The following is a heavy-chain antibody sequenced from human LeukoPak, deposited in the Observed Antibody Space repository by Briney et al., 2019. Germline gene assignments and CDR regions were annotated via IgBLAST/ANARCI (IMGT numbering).Heavy chain of an antibody. V-gene: IGHV3-33*01. Sequence: PGRSLRLSCAASGFTFSSYGMHWVRQAPGKGLEWVAVIWYDGSNKYYADSVKGRFTISRDNSKNTLYLQMNSLRAEDTAVYYCASLSRSYNSGWSEFDYWGREPWSPSPQ. CDR2: IWYDGSNK. J-gene: IGHJ4*02. CDR3: ASLSRSYNSGWSEFDY. D-gene: IGHD6-19*01. CDR1: GFTFSSYG.